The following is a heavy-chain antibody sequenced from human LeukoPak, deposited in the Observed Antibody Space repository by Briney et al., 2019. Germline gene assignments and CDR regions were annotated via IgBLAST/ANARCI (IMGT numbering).Heavy chain of an antibody. V-gene: IGHV3-20*04. J-gene: IGHJ4*02. D-gene: IGHD6-19*01. CDR3: ARVQGGGYRTADY. Sequence: GGSLRLSCAASGFTFDDYGMSWVRQAPGKGLDWVSVINWNGDSTGYADSVKGRFTISRDNSKNTLFLQMNSLRSEDTAMYYCARVQGGGYRTADYWGQGTLVTVSS. CDR1: GFTFDDYG. CDR2: INWNGDST.